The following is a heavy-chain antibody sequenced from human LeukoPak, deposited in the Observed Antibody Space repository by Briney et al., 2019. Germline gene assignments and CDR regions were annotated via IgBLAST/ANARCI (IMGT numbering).Heavy chain of an antibody. J-gene: IGHJ4*02. Sequence: GGSLRLSCAASGFTFSSYSMNWVRQAPGKGLEWVSYISSSISTIYYADSVKGRFTISRDNAKNSLYLQMNSLRAEDTAVYYCARTGGSGSYYPFDYWGQGTLVTVSS. CDR3: ARTGGSGSYYPFDY. CDR2: ISSSISTI. CDR1: GFTFSSYS. V-gene: IGHV3-48*04. D-gene: IGHD3-10*01.